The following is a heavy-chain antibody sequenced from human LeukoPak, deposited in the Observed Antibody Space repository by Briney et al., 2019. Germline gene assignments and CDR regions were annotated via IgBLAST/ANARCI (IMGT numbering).Heavy chain of an antibody. D-gene: IGHD2-2*01. V-gene: IGHV3-23*01. Sequence: GGSLRLSCAASGFTFSSYAMSGVRQAPGKGLEWVSAISGSGGSTYYADSVKGRFTISRDNSKNTLYLQMNSLRAEDTAVYYCAKDAAAIPLGYCSSTSCPFDYWGQGTLVTVSS. CDR2: ISGSGGST. CDR3: AKDAAAIPLGYCSSTSCPFDY. CDR1: GFTFSSYA. J-gene: IGHJ4*02.